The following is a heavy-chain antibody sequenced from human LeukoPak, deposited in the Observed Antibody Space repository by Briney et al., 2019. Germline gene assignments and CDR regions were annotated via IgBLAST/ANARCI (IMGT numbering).Heavy chain of an antibody. CDR1: GFTFSSYA. V-gene: IGHV3-30-3*02. CDR2: ISYDGSNK. CDR3: AKRIRYCSSTSCSDYYYGMDV. J-gene: IGHJ6*02. D-gene: IGHD2-2*01. Sequence: GGSLRLSCAASGFTFSSYAMHWVRQAPGKGLEWVAVISYDGSNKYYADSVKGRFTISRDNSKNTLYLQMNSLRAEDTAVYYCAKRIRYCSSTSCSDYYYGMDVWGQGTTVTVSS.